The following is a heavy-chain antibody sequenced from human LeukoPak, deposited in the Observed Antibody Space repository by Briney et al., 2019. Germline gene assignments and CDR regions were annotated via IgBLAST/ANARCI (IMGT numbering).Heavy chain of an antibody. D-gene: IGHD3-22*01. CDR1: GGSFSSYY. V-gene: IGHV4-34*01. Sequence: PSETLSLTCAVYGGSFSSYYWSWIRQPPGKGLEWVGEISHNGSTNYNPSLKSRVTISVDTSKNQFSLKLSSVTAADTAVYYCAREVYYYDSSGYYQYYYYYMDVWGKGTTVTVSS. CDR3: AREVYYYDSSGYYQYYYYYMDV. J-gene: IGHJ6*03. CDR2: ISHNGST.